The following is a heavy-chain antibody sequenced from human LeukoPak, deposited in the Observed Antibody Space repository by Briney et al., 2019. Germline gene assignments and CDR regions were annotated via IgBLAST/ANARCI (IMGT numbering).Heavy chain of an antibody. D-gene: IGHD3-22*01. CDR1: GFTFSSYA. CDR2: ISGSGGST. V-gene: IGHV3-23*01. CDR3: ANSDYNDSSSYSDY. Sequence: GGSLRLSCAASGFTFSSYAMSWVRQAPGNGLEWVSAISGSGGSTYYADSVKGRFTISRDNSKNTLYLQMNSLRAEDTAVYYCANSDYNDSSSYSDYWGQGTLVTVSS. J-gene: IGHJ4*02.